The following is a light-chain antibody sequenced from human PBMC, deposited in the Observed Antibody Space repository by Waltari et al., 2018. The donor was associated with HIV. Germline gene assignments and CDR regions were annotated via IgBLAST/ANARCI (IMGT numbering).Light chain of an antibody. CDR3: SSYAGSYTWV. CDR2: DVT. CDR1: SNDVGGYQY. Sequence: QSALTQPRSVSGSPGQSVTISCTGTSNDVGGYQYVSWYQKHPGKAPKLIIFDVTQRPSWVPDRFSGSKSGNTASLTISGLQAADEADFYCSSYAGSYTWVFGGGTKVTVL. V-gene: IGLV2-11*01. J-gene: IGLJ3*02.